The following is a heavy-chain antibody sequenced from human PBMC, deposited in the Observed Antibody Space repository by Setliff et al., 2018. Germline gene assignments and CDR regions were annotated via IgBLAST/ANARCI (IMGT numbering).Heavy chain of an antibody. D-gene: IGHD2-2*01. CDR2: IWYDGSNK. V-gene: IGHV3-33*03. J-gene: IGHJ6*02. Sequence: PGGSLRLSCAASGFTFSSYGMHWVRQAPGKGLEWVAVIWYDGSNKYYADSVKGRFTISRDNAKNSLYLQMNSLRAEDMALYYCAKGGPVPYYYGMDVWGQGTTVTVSS. CDR3: AKGGPVPYYYGMDV. CDR1: GFTFSSYG.